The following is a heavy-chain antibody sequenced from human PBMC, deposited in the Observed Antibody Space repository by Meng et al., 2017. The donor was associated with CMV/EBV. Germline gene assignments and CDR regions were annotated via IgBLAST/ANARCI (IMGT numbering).Heavy chain of an antibody. Sequence: LQLQESGPGRVNPAETLSLTCTVSGGSISSSSYYWGWIRQPPGKGLEWIGSIYYSGSTYYNPSLKSRVTISVDTSKNQFSLKLSSVTAADTAVYYCARDYGDLRQDYWGQGTLVTVSS. CDR1: GGSISSSSYY. D-gene: IGHD4-17*01. J-gene: IGHJ4*02. CDR3: ARDYGDLRQDY. CDR2: IYYSGST. V-gene: IGHV4-39*07.